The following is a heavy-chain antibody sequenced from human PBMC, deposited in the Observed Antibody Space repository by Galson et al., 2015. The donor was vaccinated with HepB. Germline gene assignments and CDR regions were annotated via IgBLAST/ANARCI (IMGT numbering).Heavy chain of an antibody. Sequence: SVKVSCKASGYSFTTYIIHWVRQAPGQRLEWMGWVNAGNGKTKYSQTFQGRVTITRDTSASTAYMELNNLRSEDTGVYYSTREAKQVWLAPRDGMDVWGQGTTVTVSS. J-gene: IGHJ6*02. CDR1: GYSFTTYI. CDR3: TREAKQVWLAPRDGMDV. V-gene: IGHV1-3*01. D-gene: IGHD3-9*01. CDR2: VNAGNGKT.